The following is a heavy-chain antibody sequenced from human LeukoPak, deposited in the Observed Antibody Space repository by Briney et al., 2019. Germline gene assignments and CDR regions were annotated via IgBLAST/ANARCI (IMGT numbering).Heavy chain of an antibody. CDR2: IYHSGST. D-gene: IGHD3-22*01. V-gene: IGHV4-4*02. Sequence: PSGTLSLTCVVSGGSISSSNWWSWVRQPPEKGLEWIGEIYHSGSTNYNPSLKSRVTISVDKSKNQFSLKLSSVTAADTAVYYCASPAYDSSGYYDVRAFDIWGQGTMVTVSS. CDR3: ASPAYDSSGYYDVRAFDI. CDR1: GGSISSSNW. J-gene: IGHJ3*02.